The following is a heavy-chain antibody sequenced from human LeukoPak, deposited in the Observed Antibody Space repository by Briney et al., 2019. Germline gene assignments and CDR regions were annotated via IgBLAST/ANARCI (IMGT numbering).Heavy chain of an antibody. CDR1: GFTFSNHW. Sequence: GGSLRLSCAASGFTFSNHWIIWVRQAPGKGLEWVASIKQDGSEKQYVGAVRGRFTISRDNAINLLDLQMNSLTAENTAVYYSAKDIHYFQSDYWGQGTLVTVSS. D-gene: IGHD3-10*01. CDR3: AKDIHYFQSDY. J-gene: IGHJ4*02. CDR2: IKQDGSEK. V-gene: IGHV3-7*01.